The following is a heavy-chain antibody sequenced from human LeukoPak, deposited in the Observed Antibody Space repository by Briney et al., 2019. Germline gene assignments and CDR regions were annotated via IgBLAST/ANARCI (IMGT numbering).Heavy chain of an antibody. D-gene: IGHD6-13*01. V-gene: IGHV4-59*01. J-gene: IGHJ4*02. CDR2: IYYSGST. CDR3: ARSAAGYLFDY. Sequence: SETLSLTCTVSGGSISSYYWSWIRQPPGKGLEWIGYIYYSGSTNYNPSLKSRVTISVDTSKNQFSLKLSSVTAADTAVYYCARSAAGYLFDYWGQGTLVTVSS. CDR1: GGSISSYY.